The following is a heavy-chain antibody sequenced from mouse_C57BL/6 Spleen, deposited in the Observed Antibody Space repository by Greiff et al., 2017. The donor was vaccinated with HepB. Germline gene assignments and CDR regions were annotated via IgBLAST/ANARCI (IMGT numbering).Heavy chain of an antibody. D-gene: IGHD1-1*01. J-gene: IGHJ2*01. Sequence: QVQLQQPGAELVKPGASVKLSCKASGYTFTSYWMQWVKQRPGQGLEWIGEIDPSDSYTNYNQKFKGKATLTVDTSSSPAYMQLSSLTSEDSAVYYCARRITTVVAFDYWGQGTTLTVSS. CDR2: IDPSDSYT. V-gene: IGHV1-50*01. CDR3: ARRITTVVAFDY. CDR1: GYTFTSYW.